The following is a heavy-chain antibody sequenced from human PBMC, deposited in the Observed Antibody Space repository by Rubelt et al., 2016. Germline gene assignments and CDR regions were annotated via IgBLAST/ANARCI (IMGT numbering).Heavy chain of an antibody. Sequence: QVQLQGSGPGLVKPSQTLSLTCTVSGGSISSGYYYWSWIRQLPGKGLEWIGYVYYVGSTYLNPSLESRFTILVDTSKNPCSLKLSSVTAADTAVYYCVTRLGSPDYWGQGTLVTVSS. V-gene: IGHV4-30-4*08. CDR3: VTRLGSPDY. J-gene: IGHJ4*02. CDR1: GGSISSGYYY. CDR2: VYYVGST. D-gene: IGHD3-10*01.